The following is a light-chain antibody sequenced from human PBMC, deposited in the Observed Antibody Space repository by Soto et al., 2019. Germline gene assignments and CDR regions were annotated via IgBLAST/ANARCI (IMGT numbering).Light chain of an antibody. CDR2: EVT. CDR3: SSYGGDNNWGF. Sequence: QSALTQPPSASGSPGQSVTISCTGTSSDVGGYNYVSWYQQQSGKTPKLIIYEVTKRPSGVPDRFSGSKSGNTASLTVSGLQAEDEADYYCSSYGGDNNWGFFGGGTQLTVL. V-gene: IGLV2-8*01. CDR1: SSDVGGYNY. J-gene: IGLJ2*01.